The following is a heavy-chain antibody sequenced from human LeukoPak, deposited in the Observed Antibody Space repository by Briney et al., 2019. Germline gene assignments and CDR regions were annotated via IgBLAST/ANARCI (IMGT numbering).Heavy chain of an antibody. CDR3: ARSTTVTTYPYYYYYGMDV. Sequence: ASVKVSCKASGYTFTGYYMHWVRHAPGQGLEWMGWINPNSGGTNYAQKFQGRVTMTRDTSISTAYMELSRLRSDDTAVYYCARSTTVTTYPYYYYYGMDVWGQGTTVTVSS. J-gene: IGHJ6*02. CDR1: GYTFTGYY. CDR2: INPNSGGT. V-gene: IGHV1-2*02. D-gene: IGHD4-17*01.